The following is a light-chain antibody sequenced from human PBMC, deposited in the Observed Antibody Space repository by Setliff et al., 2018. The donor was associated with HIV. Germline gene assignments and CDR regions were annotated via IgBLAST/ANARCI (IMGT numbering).Light chain of an antibody. CDR2: GNN. J-gene: IGLJ1*01. CDR3: QSYDSSLSGPFYV. Sequence: QSALTQPPSVSGAPGQRVTISCTGSSSNIGAGYDVHWYQQLPGTAPKLLIYGNNNRPSGVPDRFSGSKSGTSASLAITGLQAEDEADYYCQSYDSSLSGPFYVFGTGTKVTVL. V-gene: IGLV1-40*01. CDR1: SSNIGAGYD.